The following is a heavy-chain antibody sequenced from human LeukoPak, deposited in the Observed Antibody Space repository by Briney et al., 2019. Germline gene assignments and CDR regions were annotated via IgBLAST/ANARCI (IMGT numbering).Heavy chain of an antibody. CDR1: GYTFTSYG. CDR2: ISGYNGNT. V-gene: IGHV1-18*01. CDR3: ARDTGSEVVGATLNY. J-gene: IGHJ4*02. D-gene: IGHD2-15*01. Sequence: ASVKVSCKASGYTFTSYGISWVRQAPGQGLEWMGWISGYNGNTNYAQKLQGRVTMTTDTSTSTAYMELRSVRTDDTALYYCARDTGSEVVGATLNYWGQGTLVTVS.